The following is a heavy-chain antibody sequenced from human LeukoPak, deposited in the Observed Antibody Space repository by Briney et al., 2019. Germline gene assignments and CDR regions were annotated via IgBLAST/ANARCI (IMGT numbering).Heavy chain of an antibody. Sequence: PSETLSLTCAVYGGSFSGFHWSWIRQPPGKGLEWIGEISHSGSSNYNPSLKSRVTMSVDTSKNQFSLRLRFVTAADTAVYYCARAPIAAASPFDSWGQGTLVTVSS. CDR2: ISHSGSS. V-gene: IGHV4-34*01. D-gene: IGHD6-13*01. J-gene: IGHJ4*02. CDR1: GGSFSGFH. CDR3: ARAPIAAASPFDS.